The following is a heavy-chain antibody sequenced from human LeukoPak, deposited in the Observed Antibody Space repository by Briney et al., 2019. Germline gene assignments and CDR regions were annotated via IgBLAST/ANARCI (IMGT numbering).Heavy chain of an antibody. CDR3: ARVRGSYSSDY. CDR1: GFTFSDYY. Sequence: GGSLRLSCAASGFTFSDYYMSWIRQAPGKGLEWVSFISKDGRTVSYADSVKGQFTISRDNSRNSLYPQMNSLTADDTAVYFCARVRGSYSSDYWGQGTLVTVSS. D-gene: IGHD5-12*01. V-gene: IGHV3-11*01. CDR2: ISKDGRTV. J-gene: IGHJ4*02.